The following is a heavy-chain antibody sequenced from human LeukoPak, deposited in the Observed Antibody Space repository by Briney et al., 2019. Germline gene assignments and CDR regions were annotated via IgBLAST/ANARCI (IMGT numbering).Heavy chain of an antibody. CDR1: GGSFSGYY. J-gene: IGHJ5*02. D-gene: IGHD3-16*02. V-gene: IGHV4-34*01. Sequence: SETLSLTCAVDGGSFSGYYWSWIRQPPGKGLEWIGEINHSGSTYYNPSLKSRVTISVDTSKNQFSLKLSAVTAADTAVYYCAREKQITFGGVIVIPRHFDPWGQGTLVTVSS. CDR2: INHSGST. CDR3: AREKQITFGGVIVIPRHFDP.